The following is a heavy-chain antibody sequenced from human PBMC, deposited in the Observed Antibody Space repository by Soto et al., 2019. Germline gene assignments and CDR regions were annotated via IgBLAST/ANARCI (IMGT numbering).Heavy chain of an antibody. CDR2: IIPILGIA. Sequence: QVQLVQSGAEVKKPGSSVKVSCKASGGTFSSYTISWVRQAPGQGLEWMGRIIPILGIANYAQKFQGRVTITADKYTSTAYMELSSMRSEDTAVYYCARGGPIVVVVAATDAFDIWGQGTMVTVSS. D-gene: IGHD2-15*01. V-gene: IGHV1-69*02. J-gene: IGHJ3*02. CDR1: GGTFSSYT. CDR3: ARGGPIVVVVAATDAFDI.